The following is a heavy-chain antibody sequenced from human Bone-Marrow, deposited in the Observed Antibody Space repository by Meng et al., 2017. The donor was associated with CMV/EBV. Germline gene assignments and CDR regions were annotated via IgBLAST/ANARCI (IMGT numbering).Heavy chain of an antibody. CDR3: AKDGGYYYDSSGTLDV. D-gene: IGHD3-22*01. CDR1: GFTFSSYW. CDR2: IRYDGSNK. Sequence: GESLKISCAASGFTFSSYWMSWVRQAPGKGLEWVAFIRYDGSNKYYADSVKGRFTISRDNSKNTLYLQMNSLRAEDTAVYYCAKDGGYYYDSSGTLDVWGQGTTVTVSS. V-gene: IGHV3-30*02. J-gene: IGHJ6*02.